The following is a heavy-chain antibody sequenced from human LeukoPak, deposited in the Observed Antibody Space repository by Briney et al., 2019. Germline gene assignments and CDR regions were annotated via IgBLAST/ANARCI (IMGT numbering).Heavy chain of an antibody. V-gene: IGHV1-2*02. CDR3: ARNWSGGGDSFNWFDP. Sequence: GASVKVSCKASGYTFTAYYIHWVRQAPGQGLEWMGWSNPNSGGTNYAQKFQGRVTMTRDTSISTAYMELGRLRSDDTAVYYCARNWSGGGDSFNWFDPWGQGTLVTVSS. D-gene: IGHD4-17*01. CDR2: SNPNSGGT. J-gene: IGHJ5*02. CDR1: GYTFTAYY.